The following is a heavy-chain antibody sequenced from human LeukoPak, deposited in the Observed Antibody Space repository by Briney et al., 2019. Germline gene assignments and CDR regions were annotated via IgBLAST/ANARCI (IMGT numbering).Heavy chain of an antibody. CDR2: ISSSSSYI. Sequence: PGGSLRLSCAASGFTLSTYTMNWVRQAPGKGLEWVSSISSSSSYIYYADSVKGRFTISRDNAKNSLYLQMNSLRAEDTAVYYCARGAYGVGATTAFDIWGQGTMVTVSS. J-gene: IGHJ3*02. CDR3: ARGAYGVGATTAFDI. V-gene: IGHV3-21*01. CDR1: GFTLSTYT. D-gene: IGHD1-26*01.